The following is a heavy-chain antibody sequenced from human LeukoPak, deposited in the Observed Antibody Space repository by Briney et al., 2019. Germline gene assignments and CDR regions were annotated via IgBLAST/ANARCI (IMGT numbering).Heavy chain of an antibody. CDR2: IYYTGTT. Sequence: SETLSLTCTVSGDSISSRSFYWGWVRQPPGKGLEWIASIYYTGTTYYNPSLTSRVTIFVDTSKSQSSLKVDSVTASDTAVYYCAKQFSSVGYDFWSGSPNYFMDVWGKGMTVTVYS. CDR1: GDSISSRSFY. D-gene: IGHD3-3*01. V-gene: IGHV4-39*01. J-gene: IGHJ6*03. CDR3: AKQFSSVGYDFWSGSPNYFMDV.